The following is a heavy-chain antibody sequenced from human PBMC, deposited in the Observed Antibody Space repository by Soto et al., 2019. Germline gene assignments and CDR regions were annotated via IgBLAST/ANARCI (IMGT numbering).Heavy chain of an antibody. V-gene: IGHV3-30-3*01. J-gene: IGHJ6*02. Sequence: GGSLRLSCAASGSIFSSYAMHWVRQAPGKGLEWVAVISSDGNNKYYADSVEGRFTISRDNSKNTLYLQMNSLRAGNTAVYYCARRGYGMDVWGQGTTVTVSS. CDR3: ARRGYGMDV. CDR1: GSIFSSYA. CDR2: ISSDGNNK.